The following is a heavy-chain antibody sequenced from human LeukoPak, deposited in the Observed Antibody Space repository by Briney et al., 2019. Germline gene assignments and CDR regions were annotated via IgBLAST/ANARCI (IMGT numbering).Heavy chain of an antibody. Sequence: GGSLRLSCAASGLTFSNYAMHWVRQAPGKGLEYVSAISSGGSSTYYANSVKGRFTISRDNSKNTLYLQMGSLRAEDMAVYYCASRYCSSTRCYQFDYWGQGTLVTVSS. J-gene: IGHJ4*02. CDR3: ASRYCSSTRCYQFDY. CDR2: ISSGGSST. V-gene: IGHV3-64*01. D-gene: IGHD2-2*01. CDR1: GLTFSNYA.